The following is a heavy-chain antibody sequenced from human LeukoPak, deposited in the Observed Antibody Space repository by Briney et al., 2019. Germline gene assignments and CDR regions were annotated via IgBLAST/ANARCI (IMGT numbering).Heavy chain of an antibody. CDR1: GYTFTSYG. V-gene: IGHV1-18*01. Sequence: ASVKVSCKASGYTFTSYGISWVRQAPGQGLEWMGWISAYNGNTNYAQKLQGRVTMTTDTSTSTAYMELRGLRSDDTAVYYCARDPRIAVAGTPRYWGQGTLVTVSS. CDR2: ISAYNGNT. D-gene: IGHD6-19*01. J-gene: IGHJ4*02. CDR3: ARDPRIAVAGTPRY.